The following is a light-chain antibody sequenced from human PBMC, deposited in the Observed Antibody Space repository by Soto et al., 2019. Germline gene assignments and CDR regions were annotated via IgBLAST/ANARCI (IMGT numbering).Light chain of an antibody. V-gene: IGKV1-5*01. CDR2: DAS. J-gene: IGKJ2*01. CDR1: QSISTW. CDR3: QQCDSYPYT. Sequence: DIEMTQSPSTLSASVGDRVTITCRASQSISTWLAWYQQKPGKAPRLLIYDASNLESDVPSRLSGSGSGTQFTLTISSLQPDDFATYYCQQCDSYPYTFGQGTNLEI.